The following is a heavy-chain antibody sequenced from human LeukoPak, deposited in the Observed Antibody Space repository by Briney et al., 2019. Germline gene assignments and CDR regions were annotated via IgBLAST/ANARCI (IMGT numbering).Heavy chain of an antibody. CDR3: ARQGGGGYSYGTFDY. D-gene: IGHD5-18*01. V-gene: IGHV4-59*08. CDR1: GGSISSYY. CDR2: IYYSGST. J-gene: IGHJ4*02. Sequence: SETLSLTCTVSGGSISSYYWSWIRQPPGKGLEWIGCIYYSGSTNYNPSLKSRVTISVDTSKNQFSLKLSSVTAADTAVYYCARQGGGGYSYGTFDYWGQGTLVTVSS.